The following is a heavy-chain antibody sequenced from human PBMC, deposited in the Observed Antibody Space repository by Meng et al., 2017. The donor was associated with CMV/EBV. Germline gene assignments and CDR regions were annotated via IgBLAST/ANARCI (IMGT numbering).Heavy chain of an antibody. Sequence: QCPLTESGPTLVKTTQSLTLTCTFSGFSLSTSGVGMGWIRQPPGKALAWLALIYWDDDKRYSPSLKSRLTITKDTSKNQVVLTMTNMDPVDTATYYCAHPADIAAAGSYCYWGQGTLVTVSS. CDR2: IYWDDDK. CDR3: AHPADIAAAGSYCY. J-gene: IGHJ4*02. V-gene: IGHV2-5*02. D-gene: IGHD6-13*01. CDR1: GFSLSTSGVG.